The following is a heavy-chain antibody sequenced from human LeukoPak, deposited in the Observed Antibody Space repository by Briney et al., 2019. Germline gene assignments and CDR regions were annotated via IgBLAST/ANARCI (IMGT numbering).Heavy chain of an antibody. Sequence: ASVKVYCKASGYIFTSYYMHWVRQAPGQGLEWMGIINPSGGSTSYAQKFQGRVTMTRDTSTSTVYMEVSSLRSEDTAVYYRARDGKQLVRWWFDPWGQGTLVTVSS. CDR3: ARDGKQLVRWWFDP. D-gene: IGHD6-13*01. CDR2: INPSGGST. J-gene: IGHJ5*02. CDR1: GYIFTSYY. V-gene: IGHV1-46*01.